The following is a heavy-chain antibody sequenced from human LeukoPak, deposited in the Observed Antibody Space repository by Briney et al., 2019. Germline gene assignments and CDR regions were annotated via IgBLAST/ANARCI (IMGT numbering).Heavy chain of an antibody. V-gene: IGHV1-69*04. CDR1: GGTFSSYD. Sequence: ASVKVSCKSSGGTFSSYDINWVRQAPGRGLEWMGRIIPMFDITNYAQKFQGRVTITADKSTRTAYMELSSLRSEDTAVYYCARGAEGSSTLTTHLDYFDYWGQGTLVTVSS. CDR2: IIPMFDIT. J-gene: IGHJ4*02. D-gene: IGHD4-11*01. CDR3: ARGAEGSSTLTTHLDYFDY.